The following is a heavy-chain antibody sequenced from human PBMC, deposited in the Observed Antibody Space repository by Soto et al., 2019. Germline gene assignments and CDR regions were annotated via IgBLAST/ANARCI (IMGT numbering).Heavy chain of an antibody. D-gene: IGHD1-1*01. V-gene: IGHV4-34*01. CDR1: GGSFSGYY. J-gene: IGHJ5*02. Sequence: NPSETLSLTCAVYGGSFSGYYWSWIRQPPGKGLEWIGEINHSGSTNYNPSLKSRVTISVDTSKNQFSLKLSSVTAADTAVYYRARDTRPVRVWFDPWGQGTLVTVSS. CDR2: INHSGST. CDR3: ARDTRPVRVWFDP.